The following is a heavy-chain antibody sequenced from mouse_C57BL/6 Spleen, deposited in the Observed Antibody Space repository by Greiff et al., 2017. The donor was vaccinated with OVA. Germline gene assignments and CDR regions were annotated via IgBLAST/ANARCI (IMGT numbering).Heavy chain of an antibody. CDR3: ARYHYYYGSSWYFDG. CDR2: ISYSGST. CDR1: GYSITSDY. D-gene: IGHD1-1*01. Sequence: EVKLQESGPGLAKPSQTLSLTCSVTGYSITSDYWNWIRKFPGHKLEYMGYISYSGSTYYNPSLKSRISITRDTSKNQYYLQLNSVTTEDTATYYCARYHYYYGSSWYFDGWGTGTTVTVSS. J-gene: IGHJ1*03. V-gene: IGHV3-8*01.